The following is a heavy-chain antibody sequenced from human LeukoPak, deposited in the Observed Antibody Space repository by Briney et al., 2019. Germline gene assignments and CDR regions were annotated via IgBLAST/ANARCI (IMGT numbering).Heavy chain of an antibody. CDR3: ARGRGRWVPAAMRLAY. CDR1: GYTFTSYD. Sequence: ASVKVSCKASGYTFTSYDINWVRQATGQGLEWMGWMNPNSGNTGYAQKFQGRVTMTRNTSISTAYMELSGLRSEDTAVYYCARGRGRWVPAAMRLAYWGQGTLVTVSS. D-gene: IGHD2-2*01. J-gene: IGHJ4*02. CDR2: MNPNSGNT. V-gene: IGHV1-8*01.